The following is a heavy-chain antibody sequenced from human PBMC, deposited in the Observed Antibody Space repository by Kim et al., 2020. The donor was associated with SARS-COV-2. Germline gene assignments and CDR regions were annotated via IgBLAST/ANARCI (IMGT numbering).Heavy chain of an antibody. Sequence: YADAVKGRFTNPRDNSKNKLYMEMNSLRAEETAVYYCARGDSSGYSFDYWGQGTLVTVSS. J-gene: IGHJ4*02. V-gene: IGHV3-30*01. CDR3: ARGDSSGYSFDY. D-gene: IGHD3-22*01.